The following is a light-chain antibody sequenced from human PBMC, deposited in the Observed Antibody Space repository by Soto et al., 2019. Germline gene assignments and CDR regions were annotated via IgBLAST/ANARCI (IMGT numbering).Light chain of an antibody. CDR1: QFISSSY. J-gene: IGKJ2*01. CDR2: GAS. V-gene: IGKV3-20*01. CDR3: QQYGGSPPYT. Sequence: EIVLAQSPGTLSLSPGERATLSCRASQFISSSYLAWYQQKPGQAPRLLIYGASSRATGIPDRFSGSGSETDFTLTISRLEPEDFAVYYCQQYGGSPPYTFGQGTKLEIK.